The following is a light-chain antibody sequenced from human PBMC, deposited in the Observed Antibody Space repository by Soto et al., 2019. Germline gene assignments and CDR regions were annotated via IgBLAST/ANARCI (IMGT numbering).Light chain of an antibody. J-gene: IGKJ3*01. Sequence: EIELTQSPGTLSLSPGERATLSCRASQRLASSYLAWYQQKPGQAPRLLLYGVSSRATGIPDRFSGSGSGTDFTLTISSLQPEDFATYYCQQLNSYLFTFGPGTKVDIK. CDR3: QQLNSYLFT. CDR1: QRLASSY. CDR2: GVS. V-gene: IGKV3-20*01.